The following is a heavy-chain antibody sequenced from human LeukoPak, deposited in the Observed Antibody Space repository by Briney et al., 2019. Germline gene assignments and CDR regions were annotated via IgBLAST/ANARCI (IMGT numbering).Heavy chain of an antibody. J-gene: IGHJ4*02. CDR2: IYYSGST. CDR1: GGSISSGGYY. Sequence: SETLSLTCTVSGGSISSGGYYWSWIRQHPGKDLEWIGYIYYSGSTYYNPSLKSRVTISVDTSKNQFSLKLSSVTAADTAVYYCARVEPYYYDSSGGPSDDYWGQGTLVTVSS. CDR3: ARVEPYYYDSSGGPSDDY. V-gene: IGHV4-31*03. D-gene: IGHD3-22*01.